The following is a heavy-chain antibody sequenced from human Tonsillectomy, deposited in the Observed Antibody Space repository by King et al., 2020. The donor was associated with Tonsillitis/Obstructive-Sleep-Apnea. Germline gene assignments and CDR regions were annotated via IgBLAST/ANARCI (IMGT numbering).Heavy chain of an antibody. CDR3: ARQFYDSSGYMRTRAPFEN. Sequence: QLQESGPGLVKPSETLSLTCTVSGGSISSYYWSWIRQPPGKGLEWIGYIYYSGSTNYNPSLKSRVTISVDTSKNQFSLKLSSVTAADTAVYYCARQFYDSSGYMRTRAPFENWGQGTLVTVSS. CDR2: IYYSGST. D-gene: IGHD3-22*01. CDR1: GGSISSYY. V-gene: IGHV4-59*08. J-gene: IGHJ4*02.